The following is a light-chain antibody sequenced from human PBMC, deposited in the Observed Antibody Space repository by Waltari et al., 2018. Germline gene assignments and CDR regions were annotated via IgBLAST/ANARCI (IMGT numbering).Light chain of an antibody. J-gene: IGLJ3*02. CDR2: DVS. CDR1: SSDVGGYTY. CDR3: CSYAGSYAWV. V-gene: IGLV2-11*01. Sequence: QSALTQPRSVSGSPGPSVTIPCTGTSSDVGGYTYVPWYQQHPGKAPKLMISDVSKRPSGVSDRFSGSKSGNAASLTISGLQAEDEADYYCCSYAGSYAWVFGGGTKLTVL.